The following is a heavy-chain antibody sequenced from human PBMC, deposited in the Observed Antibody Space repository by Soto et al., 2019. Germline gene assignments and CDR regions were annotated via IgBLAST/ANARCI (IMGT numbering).Heavy chain of an antibody. CDR1: GGSISSGGYY. V-gene: IGHV4-31*03. CDR2: IYYSGST. CDR3: AGVPRRGDYFDY. J-gene: IGHJ4*02. D-gene: IGHD1-1*01. Sequence: QVQLQESGPGLVKPSQTLSLTCTVSGGSISSGGYYWSWIRQHPGKGLEWIGYIYYSGSTHYNPSLKSRXXLXEXXAKNQCALTLGSVTAADTAVYYCAGVPRRGDYFDYWGQGTLVTVSS.